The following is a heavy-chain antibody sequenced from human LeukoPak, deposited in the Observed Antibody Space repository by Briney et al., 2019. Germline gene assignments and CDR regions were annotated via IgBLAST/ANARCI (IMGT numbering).Heavy chain of an antibody. V-gene: IGHV4-59*11. CDR2: IYYTGSA. CDR1: GVSIRSHY. CDR3: ASAGNPHYFDF. J-gene: IGHJ4*02. Sequence: PSETLSLTCTVSGVSIRSHYWSWIRQSPGKGLEWIGNIYYTGSANYNPSLKSRVAFSIDMSKNQFSLTLNSMTAADAAVYYCASAGNPHYFDFWGQGPLVAVSS.